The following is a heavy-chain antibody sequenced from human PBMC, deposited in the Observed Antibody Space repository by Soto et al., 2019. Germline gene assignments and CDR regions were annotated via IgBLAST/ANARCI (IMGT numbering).Heavy chain of an antibody. Sequence: LRLSCAASGFTFSSYAMSWVRQAPGKGLEWVSAISGSGGSTYYADSVKGRFTISRDNSKNTLYLQMNSLRAEDTAVYYCAKDRFHCSSTSCYSEGGPHDYWGQGTLVTVSS. CDR2: ISGSGGST. D-gene: IGHD2-2*01. CDR1: GFTFSSYA. V-gene: IGHV3-23*01. J-gene: IGHJ4*02. CDR3: AKDRFHCSSTSCYSEGGPHDY.